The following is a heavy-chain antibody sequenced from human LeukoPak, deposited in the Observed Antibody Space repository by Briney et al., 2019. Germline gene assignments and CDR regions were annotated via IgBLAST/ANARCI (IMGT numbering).Heavy chain of an antibody. Sequence: GGSLRLSCAASGFTFSSYWLHWVRQAPGKGLVWVSRINSDGSSTSYADSVKGRFTISRDNAKNTLYLQMNSLRAEDTAVYYCARANYYGSGRAAFDIWGQGTMVTVSS. CDR1: GFTFSSYW. CDR2: INSDGSST. V-gene: IGHV3-74*01. J-gene: IGHJ3*02. D-gene: IGHD3-10*01. CDR3: ARANYYGSGRAAFDI.